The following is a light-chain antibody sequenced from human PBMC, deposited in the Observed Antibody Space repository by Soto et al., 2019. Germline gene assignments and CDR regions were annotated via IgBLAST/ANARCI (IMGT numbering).Light chain of an antibody. CDR3: PQYNSYS. J-gene: IGKJ1*01. Sequence: DIQRTQSPSTLPAAVGVRVTIICRASQSISNWLAWYQAKPGTATKLLIYHASNLESGVPSRFIGSGSGTEFTLPISRLQPDDFATDYCPQYNSYSFRPWTKVDIK. CDR2: HAS. V-gene: IGKV1-5*02. CDR1: QSISNW.